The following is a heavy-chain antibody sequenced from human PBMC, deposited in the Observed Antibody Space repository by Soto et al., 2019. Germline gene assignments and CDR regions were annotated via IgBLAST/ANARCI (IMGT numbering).Heavy chain of an antibody. J-gene: IGHJ6*02. V-gene: IGHV1-69*13. D-gene: IGHD6-6*01. Sequence: SVKVSCKASGGTFSSYAISWVLQSPVRWLEWMGGIIPIFGTANYAQKFQGRVTITADESTSTAYMELSSLRSEDTAVYYCARDHPIAARLNYYYYGMDVWGQGTTVTVSS. CDR1: GGTFSSYA. CDR2: IIPIFGTA. CDR3: ARDHPIAARLNYYYYGMDV.